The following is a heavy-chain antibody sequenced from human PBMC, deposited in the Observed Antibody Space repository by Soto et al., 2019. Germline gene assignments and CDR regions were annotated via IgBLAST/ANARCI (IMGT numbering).Heavy chain of an antibody. CDR2: ISSSSSTI. V-gene: IGHV3-48*01. CDR1: GFTFSTYS. Sequence: PGGSLRLSCAASGFTFSTYSMNWVRQAPGQGMEWVPYISSSSSTISYTDSLVGRFTVSRDNANNSLYLQISSLIAEAMAVDYCAKMGIAVAPNWGQGTLVTVSP. D-gene: IGHD6-19*01. J-gene: IGHJ4*02. CDR3: AKMGIAVAPN.